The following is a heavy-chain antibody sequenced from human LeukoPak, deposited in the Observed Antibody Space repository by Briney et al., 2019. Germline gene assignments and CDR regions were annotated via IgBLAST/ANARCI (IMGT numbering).Heavy chain of an antibody. Sequence: GGSLRLSCAASGFSFSSYAMSWVRQAPGKGLEWVSGIGASGDSTYYTDSVKGRFTISRDNSKNTLYLQMNSLRPEDTAVDYCAKDLHGTVPDYFDCWGQGNLVTVSS. V-gene: IGHV3-23*01. CDR1: GFSFSSYA. J-gene: IGHJ4*02. CDR3: AKDLHGTVPDYFDC. D-gene: IGHD1/OR15-1a*01. CDR2: IGASGDST.